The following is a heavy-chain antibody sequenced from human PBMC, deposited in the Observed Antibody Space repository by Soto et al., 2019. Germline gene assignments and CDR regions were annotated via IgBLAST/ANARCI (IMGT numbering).Heavy chain of an antibody. CDR3: ARLPWNLRYFDWSPKN. CDR1: GYSFTSYW. V-gene: IGHV5-51*01. D-gene: IGHD3-9*01. CDR2: IYPGDSDT. Sequence: PGESLKLSCKGSGYSFTSYWIGWVRQMPGKGLEWMGIIYPGDSDTRYSPSFQGHVTISADKSISTAYLQWSSLKASDTAMYYCARLPWNLRYFDWSPKNWGQGTLVTVSS. J-gene: IGHJ4*02.